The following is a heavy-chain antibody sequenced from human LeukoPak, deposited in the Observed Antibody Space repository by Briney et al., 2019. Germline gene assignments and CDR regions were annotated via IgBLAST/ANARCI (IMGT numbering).Heavy chain of an antibody. D-gene: IGHD6-19*01. CDR1: GFTFSNFW. Sequence: GGSLRLSCAASGFTFSNFWMHWVRQAPGKGLVWVALIYGDGSFTRYADSVKGRFTISRDNAKNTLYLQMNSLRAEDTAVYYCAKDRALEAVAGLTKYFDLWGRGTLVTVSS. J-gene: IGHJ2*01. V-gene: IGHV3-74*01. CDR2: IYGDGSFT. CDR3: AKDRALEAVAGLTKYFDL.